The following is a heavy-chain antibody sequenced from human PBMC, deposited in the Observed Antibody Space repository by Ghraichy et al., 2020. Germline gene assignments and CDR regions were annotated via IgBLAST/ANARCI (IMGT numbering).Heavy chain of an antibody. D-gene: IGHD3-3*01. CDR1: GGTFSSYA. J-gene: IGHJ3*02. Sequence: SVKVSCKASGGTFSSYAISWVRQAPGQGLEWMGGIIPIFGTANYAQKFQGRVTITADESTSTAYMELSSLRSEDTAVYYCARGGDFWSGYYKADAFDIWGQGTMVTVSS. CDR2: IIPIFGTA. V-gene: IGHV1-69*13. CDR3: ARGGDFWSGYYKADAFDI.